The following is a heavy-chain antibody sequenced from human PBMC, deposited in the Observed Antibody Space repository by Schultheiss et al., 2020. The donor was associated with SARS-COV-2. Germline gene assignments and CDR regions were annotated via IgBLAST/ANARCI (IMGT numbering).Heavy chain of an antibody. CDR1: GGSISSYY. J-gene: IGHJ4*02. CDR2: INHSGST. Sequence: SETLSLTCTVSGGSISSYYWSWIRQPPGKGLEWIGEINHSGSTNYNPSLKSRVTISVDTSKNQFSLKLSSVTAADTAVYYCASTVTTAFDYWGQGTLVTVSS. V-gene: IGHV4-34*01. CDR3: ASTVTTAFDY. D-gene: IGHD4-11*01.